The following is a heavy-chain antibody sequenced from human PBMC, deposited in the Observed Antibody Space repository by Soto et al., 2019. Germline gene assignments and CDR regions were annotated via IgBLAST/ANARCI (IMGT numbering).Heavy chain of an antibody. CDR2: SRNKANSYTT. Sequence: GGSLRLSCAASGFTFSDHYMDWVRQAPGKGLEWVGRSRNKANSYTTEYAASVKGRFTISRDESRNLLFLQMNSLKTEDTAVYYCARNWQTSDFYIAYWGQGTLVTVSS. CDR3: ARNWQTSDFYIAY. D-gene: IGHD2-21*02. CDR1: GFTFSDHY. V-gene: IGHV3-72*01. J-gene: IGHJ4*02.